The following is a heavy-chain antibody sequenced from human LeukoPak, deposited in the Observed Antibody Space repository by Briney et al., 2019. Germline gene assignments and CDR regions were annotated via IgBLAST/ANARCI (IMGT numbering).Heavy chain of an antibody. CDR2: ISYDGSNK. CDR1: GFTFSSYG. CDR3: AKDSAVAAIIFDY. V-gene: IGHV3-30*18. Sequence: GRSLRLSCAASGFTFSSYGMHWVRQAPGKGLEWVSVISYDGSNKYYADSVKGRFTISRDNSKNTLYLQMNSLRAEDTAVYYGAKDSAVAAIIFDYWGQGTLVTVSS. J-gene: IGHJ4*02. D-gene: IGHD1-26*01.